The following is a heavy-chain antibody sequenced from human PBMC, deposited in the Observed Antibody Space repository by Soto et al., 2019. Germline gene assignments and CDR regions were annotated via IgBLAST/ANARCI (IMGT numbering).Heavy chain of an antibody. D-gene: IGHD3-9*01. Sequence: PSETLSLTCAVSSGPISSYYWSWIRQPPGKGLEWIGYIHYTGSTNSNTSLKSRVTIPIEQPRNQFSLRLRSVTAADTAVYYCAAGDDLTGFSYKEIQCLDRWGRGTMVTVSS. CDR3: AAGDDLTGFSYKEIQCLDR. J-gene: IGHJ4*02. CDR2: IHYTGST. V-gene: IGHV4-59*03. CDR1: SGPISSYY.